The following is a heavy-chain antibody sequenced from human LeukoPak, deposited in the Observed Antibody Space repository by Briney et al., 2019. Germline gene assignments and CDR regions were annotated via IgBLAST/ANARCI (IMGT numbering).Heavy chain of an antibody. CDR1: GFIFSSHW. CDR3: ARDYGWSFAN. D-gene: IGHD3-10*01. CDR2: IKYDGSEQ. V-gene: IGHV3-7*03. J-gene: IGHJ4*02. Sequence: GGSLRLSCPSSGFIFSSHWMNWVRQAPGKGPEWVANIKYDGSEQYYVDSVKGRFSISRDNTKNLLYLQMNSLRVEDTAVYYCARDYGWSFANWGQGTLVTVSS.